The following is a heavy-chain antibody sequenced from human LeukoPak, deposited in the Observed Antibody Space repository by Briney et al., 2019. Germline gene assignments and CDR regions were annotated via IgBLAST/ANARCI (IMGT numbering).Heavy chain of an antibody. V-gene: IGHV3-64D*06. Sequence: GGSLRLSCSASGFTFSSYAMHWVRQAPGKGLEYVSAISSNGGSAYYADSVKGRFTISRDNSKNTLYLQMSSLRAEDTAVYYCVKERALYYDILTGYYRERWFDLWGQGTLVTVSS. D-gene: IGHD3-9*01. J-gene: IGHJ5*02. CDR1: GFTFSSYA. CDR2: ISSNGGSA. CDR3: VKERALYYDILTGYYRERWFDL.